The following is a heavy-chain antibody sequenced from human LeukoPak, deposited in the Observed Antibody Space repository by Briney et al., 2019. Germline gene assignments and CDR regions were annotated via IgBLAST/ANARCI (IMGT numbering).Heavy chain of an antibody. J-gene: IGHJ4*02. CDR1: GFTFSSYS. Sequence: GGSLRLSCAASGFTFSSYSMTWVRQAPGKGLEWVSSISSSSSYIYYADSVKGRFTISRDNAENSLYLQMNSLRAEDTAVYYCARESHYYDSSGYYPEDYWGQGTLVTVSS. CDR2: ISSSSSYI. D-gene: IGHD3-22*01. V-gene: IGHV3-21*01. CDR3: ARESHYYDSSGYYPEDY.